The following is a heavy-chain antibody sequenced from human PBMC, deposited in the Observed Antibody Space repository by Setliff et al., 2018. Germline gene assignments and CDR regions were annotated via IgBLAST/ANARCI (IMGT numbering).Heavy chain of an antibody. CDR2: IGGRGIST. Sequence: GGSLRLSCAASGFTFGDFAMTWVRQAPGKGLEWVSGIGGRGISTYYADSVKGRFIISRDNSENTLYLQMNSLRAEDTAIYYCLKGDWGATFHSWGQGTLVTVSS. CDR1: GFTFGDFA. J-gene: IGHJ5*01. D-gene: IGHD1-26*01. V-gene: IGHV3-23*01. CDR3: LKGDWGATFHS.